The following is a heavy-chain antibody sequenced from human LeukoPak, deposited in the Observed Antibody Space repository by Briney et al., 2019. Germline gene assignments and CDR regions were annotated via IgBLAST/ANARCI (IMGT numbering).Heavy chain of an antibody. J-gene: IGHJ4*02. Sequence: GGSLRLSCAASGFNVSNNYMSWVRQAPGKGLEGVSLIYSDGITYYSDSLKGRFFISRDNSKNTLYLQMNSLRAEDTAVYYCAKDGTYYYGSGSYYNPNYYFDYWGQGTLVTVSS. CDR3: AKDGTYYYGSGSYYNPNYYFDY. V-gene: IGHV3-53*01. CDR2: IYSDGIT. D-gene: IGHD3-10*01. CDR1: GFNVSNNY.